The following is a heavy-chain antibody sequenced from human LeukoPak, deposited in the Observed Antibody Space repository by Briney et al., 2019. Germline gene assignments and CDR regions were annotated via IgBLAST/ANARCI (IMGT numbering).Heavy chain of an antibody. Sequence: GASVKVSCKASGYTFPSYGISWVRQAPGQGLEWMGWISAYNGNTNYAQKFQGRVTITADESTSTAYMELSSLRSEDTAVYYCAREGGPTVTTKDDYWGQGTLVTVSS. D-gene: IGHD4-17*01. V-gene: IGHV1-18*01. CDR2: ISAYNGNT. CDR3: AREGGPTVTTKDDY. J-gene: IGHJ4*02. CDR1: GYTFPSYG.